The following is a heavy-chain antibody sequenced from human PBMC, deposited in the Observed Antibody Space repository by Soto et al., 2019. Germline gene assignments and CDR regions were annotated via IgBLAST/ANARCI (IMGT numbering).Heavy chain of an antibody. D-gene: IGHD6-19*01. Sequence: SETLSLTCSLSGGAISGYYWSWIRQPPGKGLEWIGYVSYSGSSDYHPSLKSRVTISIDTSKNQFSLKMISVTAADTAVYYCARHGSASGWFLFDPWGQGALLTVSS. V-gene: IGHV4-59*08. CDR3: ARHGSASGWFLFDP. J-gene: IGHJ5*02. CDR2: VSYSGSS. CDR1: GGAISGYY.